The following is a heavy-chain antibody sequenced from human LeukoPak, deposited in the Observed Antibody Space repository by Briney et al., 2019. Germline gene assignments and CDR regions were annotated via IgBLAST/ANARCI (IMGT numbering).Heavy chain of an antibody. V-gene: IGHV4-34*01. CDR2: INRSGST. D-gene: IGHD3-22*01. CDR3: ARGHVNLNYYDSSGYYYSFVY. Sequence: PSETLSLTCAVSGGSFSGYYWSWIRQPPGKGLEWIGEINRSGSTNYNPSLKSRVTISVDTAKNQFSLKLSSVTAADTAVYYCARGHVNLNYYDSSGYYYSFVYWGQGTLVTVSS. CDR1: GGSFSGYY. J-gene: IGHJ4*02.